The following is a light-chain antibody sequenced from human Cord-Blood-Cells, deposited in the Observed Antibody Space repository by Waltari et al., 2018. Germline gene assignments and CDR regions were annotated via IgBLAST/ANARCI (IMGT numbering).Light chain of an antibody. Sequence: SALTQPASVSGSPGQSITISFTGTSSDVGGYNYFSWYQQHPGKPPKLMIYDFSNRPSGVSNRFSGSKSGNTASLTISGLQAEDEADYYCSSYTSSSTYVFGTGTKVTVL. CDR2: DFS. CDR1: SSDVGGYNY. CDR3: SSYTSSSTYV. J-gene: IGLJ1*01. V-gene: IGLV2-14*01.